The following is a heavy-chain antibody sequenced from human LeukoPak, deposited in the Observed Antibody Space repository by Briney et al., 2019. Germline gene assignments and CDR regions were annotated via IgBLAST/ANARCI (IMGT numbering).Heavy chain of an antibody. CDR2: IYYSGST. V-gene: IGHV4-61*01. CDR1: GGSVSSGSYY. D-gene: IGHD4-17*01. Sequence: SETLSLTCTVSGGSVSSGSYYWSWLRQPPGKGLEWVGYIYYSGSTNYNPSLKSRVTISVDTSKNQFSLKLSSVTAADTAVYYCARATVTTLHYYYGMDVWGQGTTVTVSS. CDR3: ARATVTTLHYYYGMDV. J-gene: IGHJ6*02.